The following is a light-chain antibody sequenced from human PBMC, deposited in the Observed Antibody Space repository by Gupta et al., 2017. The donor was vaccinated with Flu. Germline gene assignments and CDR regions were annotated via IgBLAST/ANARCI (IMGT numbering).Light chain of an antibody. CDR2: DAS. CDR3: QQPSNWPQYT. V-gene: IGKV3-11*01. CDR1: QSVSSY. J-gene: IGKJ2*01. Sequence: EIVLTQSPATLSLSPGERATLSCRASQSVSSYLAWYQQKPGQAPRLLIYDASNRATGIQARFSGSGYGKDXPLTISXREQGDFAVYYCQQPSNWPQYTFGXGTKVEIK.